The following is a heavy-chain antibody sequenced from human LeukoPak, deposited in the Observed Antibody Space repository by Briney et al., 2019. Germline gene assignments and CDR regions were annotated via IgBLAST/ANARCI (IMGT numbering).Heavy chain of an antibody. CDR1: GGSISSYS. D-gene: IGHD5-12*01. J-gene: IGHJ4*02. CDR3: VSSYGGYVLDY. CDR2: VYHSGSI. Sequence: SETLSLTCTVSGGSISSYSWNWIRQFPGKGLEWIGRVYHSGSINYNPSLKSRVTISVDTSKNQFSLNLSSVTAADTAVYYCVSSYGGYVLDYWGQGTLVIVSS. V-gene: IGHV4-59*01.